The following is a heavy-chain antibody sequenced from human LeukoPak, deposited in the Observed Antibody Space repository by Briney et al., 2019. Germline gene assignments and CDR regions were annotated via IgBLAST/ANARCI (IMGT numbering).Heavy chain of an antibody. Sequence: HSGRSLRLSCAASGFTFSSYWMHWVRQAPGKGLVWVSRSNSDGSITSYADSVKGRFTISRDNAKNTLYLQMNSLRAEDTAVYYCAKTQWLLHNFDYWGQGTLVTVSS. D-gene: IGHD3-22*01. CDR2: SNSDGSIT. V-gene: IGHV3-74*01. J-gene: IGHJ4*02. CDR3: AKTQWLLHNFDY. CDR1: GFTFSSYW.